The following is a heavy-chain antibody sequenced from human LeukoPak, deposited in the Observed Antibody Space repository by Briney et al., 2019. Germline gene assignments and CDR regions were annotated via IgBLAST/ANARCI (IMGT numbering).Heavy chain of an antibody. CDR3: ANVMGYGSGSYYKAVLFDY. CDR2: IYYSGST. J-gene: IGHJ4*02. D-gene: IGHD3-10*01. CDR1: GGSISSYY. Sequence: SETLSLTCNVSGGSISSYYWSWIRQPPGKGLEWIGYIYYSGSTNYNPSLKSRVTISVDTSKNQFSLKLSSVTAADTAVYYCANVMGYGSGSYYKAVLFDYWGQGTLVTVSS. V-gene: IGHV4-59*08.